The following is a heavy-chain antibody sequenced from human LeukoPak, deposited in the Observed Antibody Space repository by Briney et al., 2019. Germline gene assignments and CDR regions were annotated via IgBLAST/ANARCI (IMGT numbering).Heavy chain of an antibody. V-gene: IGHV4-38-2*02. J-gene: IGHJ4*02. CDR1: GYSISSGYY. Sequence: SETLSLTCTVSGYSISSGYYWGWIRQPPGKGLEWIGSIYHSGSTYYNPSLKSRVTISVDTSKNQFSLKLSSVTAADTAVYYCARKEREYDFDYWGQGTLVTVSS. D-gene: IGHD3-10*01. CDR3: ARKEREYDFDY. CDR2: IYHSGST.